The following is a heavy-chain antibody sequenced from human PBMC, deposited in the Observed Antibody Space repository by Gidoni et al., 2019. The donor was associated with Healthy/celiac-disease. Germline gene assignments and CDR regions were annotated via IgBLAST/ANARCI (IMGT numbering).Heavy chain of an antibody. CDR3: AREETGDGGFDP. CDR2: INSDGSST. D-gene: IGHD7-27*01. Sequence: EVQLVESGGGLVQPGGSLRLSCAASGFTFSSYWMHWVRQAPGKGLVWVSRINSDGSSTSYADSVKGRFTISRDNAKNTLYLQMNSLRAEDTAVYYCAREETGDGGFDPWGQGTLVTVSS. J-gene: IGHJ5*02. CDR1: GFTFSSYW. V-gene: IGHV3-74*01.